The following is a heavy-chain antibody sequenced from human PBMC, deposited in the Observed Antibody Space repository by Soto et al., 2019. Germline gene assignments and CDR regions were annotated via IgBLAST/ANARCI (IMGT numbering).Heavy chain of an antibody. CDR3: AHGVGSGNSAYFHH. CDR1: GFSLTTSGVG. Sequence: QITLKESGPTLVKPTQTLTLTCTFSGFSLTTSGVGVGWIRQPPGKALEWLAVIYWDDDKRYSPSLKTRLTITKDTSKNPVVLTMTNMDPVDTATYYCAHGVGSGNSAYFHHWGQGTLVTVAS. CDR2: IYWDDDK. V-gene: IGHV2-5*02. D-gene: IGHD3-3*01. J-gene: IGHJ1*01.